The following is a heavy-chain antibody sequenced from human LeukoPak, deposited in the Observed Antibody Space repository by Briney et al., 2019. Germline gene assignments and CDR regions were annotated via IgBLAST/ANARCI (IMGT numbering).Heavy chain of an antibody. J-gene: IGHJ6*04. CDR3: TRHKGGGSGSYYV. D-gene: IGHD3-10*01. CDR1: GFTFSGSA. CDR2: IRTKANSYAT. V-gene: IGHV3-73*01. Sequence: PGGSLRLSCAASGFTFSGSAMHWVRQASGKGLEWVGRIRTKANSYATAYAASVKGRFTISRDDSKNTAYLQMNSLKTEDTAVYYCTRHKGGGSGSYYVWGKGTTVTVSS.